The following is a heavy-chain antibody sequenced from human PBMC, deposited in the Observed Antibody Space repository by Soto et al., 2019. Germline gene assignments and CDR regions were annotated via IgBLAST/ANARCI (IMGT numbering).Heavy chain of an antibody. CDR3: THGYGDSYWYFDL. CDR2: ISSSSSYI. Sequence: EVQLVESGGGLVKPGGSLRLSCAASGFTFSSYSMNWVRQAPGKGLEWVSSISSSSSYIYYADSVKGRFTISRDNAKNSLYLQMNSLSAEDTAVYYCTHGYGDSYWYFDLWGRGTLVTVSS. J-gene: IGHJ2*01. D-gene: IGHD4-17*01. CDR1: GFTFSSYS. V-gene: IGHV3-21*01.